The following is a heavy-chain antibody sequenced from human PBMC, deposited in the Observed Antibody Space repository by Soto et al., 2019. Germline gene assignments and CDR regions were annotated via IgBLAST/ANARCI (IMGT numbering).Heavy chain of an antibody. CDR2: IFYTGTT. CDR1: GGSISYNSYD. V-gene: IGHV4-39*02. Sequence: SETLSLTCSVSGGSISYNSYDWGWIRQPPGKGLEWIGGIFYTGTTYYSPSLKDRVTMSMDTSKNSFSVNLTSVTAADTAVYFCARLVVVAPVANVWGQGTQVTVSS. CDR3: ARLVVVAPVANV. D-gene: IGHD2-2*01. J-gene: IGHJ4*02.